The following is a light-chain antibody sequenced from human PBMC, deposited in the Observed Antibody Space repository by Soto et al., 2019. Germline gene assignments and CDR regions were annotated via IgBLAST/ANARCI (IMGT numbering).Light chain of an antibody. Sequence: IQMTQSPYSLSASVGDSVTITCRASQNIRTYLNWYQQKPGRAPKLLIHSASALPSGVPSRFSGSGSGTEFTLTMSGLQPEDFATYYCQQGHSTPYTFGQGTKVDIK. CDR1: QNIRTY. V-gene: IGKV1-39*01. CDR2: SAS. J-gene: IGKJ2*01. CDR3: QQGHSTPYT.